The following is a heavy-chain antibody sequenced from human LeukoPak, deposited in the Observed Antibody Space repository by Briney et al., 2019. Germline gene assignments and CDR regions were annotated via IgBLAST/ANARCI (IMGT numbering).Heavy chain of an antibody. CDR3: TRAPHPRCSSSGCYLDY. CDR1: GFTFGDYA. V-gene: IGHV3-49*04. CDR2: IQAQAYGGAT. J-gene: IGHJ4*02. Sequence: PGRSLRLSCSTSGFTFGDYAMSWVRQAPGKGLEWVGFIQAQAYGGATKYAASVNGRFSIARDDSQSIANLQMNDLKTEDTAVYYCTRAPHPRCSSSGCYLDYSGQGTLVTVSS. D-gene: IGHD2-2*01.